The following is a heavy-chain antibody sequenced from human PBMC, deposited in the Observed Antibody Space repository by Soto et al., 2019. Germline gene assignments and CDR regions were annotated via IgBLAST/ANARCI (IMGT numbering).Heavy chain of an antibody. V-gene: IGHV3-53*01. CDR1: GFTVSSNY. D-gene: IGHD6-13*01. CDR2: IYSGGST. J-gene: IGHJ4*02. CDR3: ARGPGYRSSWTPDY. Sequence: EVQLVESGGGLIQPGGSLRLSCAASGFTVSSNYMSWVRQAPGKGLEWVSVIYSGGSTYYADSVKGRFTISRDNSKNTLYLQRNSLRAEDTAVYYCARGPGYRSSWTPDYWGQGTLVTVSS.